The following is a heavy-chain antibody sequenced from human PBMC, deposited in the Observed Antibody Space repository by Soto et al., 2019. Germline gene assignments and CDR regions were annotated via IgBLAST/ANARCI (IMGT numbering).Heavy chain of an antibody. CDR3: ATESGSTYGYFDY. Sequence: SETLSLTCTVSGGSVTSGEDYWSWIRQSPGKGLEWIGYISNSGSTGYNPSLKTRLSMSVDRSKNQFTLRLTPVTAADTAVYFCATESGSTYGYFDYWGQGTQVTVSS. D-gene: IGHD5-18*01. CDR2: ISNSGST. CDR1: GGSVTSGEDY. J-gene: IGHJ4*02. V-gene: IGHV4-30-4*01.